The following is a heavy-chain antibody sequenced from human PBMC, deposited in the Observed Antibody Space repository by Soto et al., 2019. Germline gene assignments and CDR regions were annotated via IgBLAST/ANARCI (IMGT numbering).Heavy chain of an antibody. Sequence: QVQLVQSGAEVKKPGSSMKVSCKASGGTFNSYDINWVRQAPEQGLEWMGGIIPIVGTPKYAQKFQGRVTITADESTNTVYMELSSLRSEDTAMYYCARLSRPNYYDTSGFFKDNWFDPWGQGTLVTVSS. V-gene: IGHV1-69*01. D-gene: IGHD3-22*01. CDR3: ARLSRPNYYDTSGFFKDNWFDP. CDR1: GGTFNSYD. CDR2: IIPIVGTP. J-gene: IGHJ5*02.